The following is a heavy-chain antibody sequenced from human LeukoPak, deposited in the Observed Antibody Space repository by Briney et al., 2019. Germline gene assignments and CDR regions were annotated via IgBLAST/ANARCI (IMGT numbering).Heavy chain of an antibody. CDR2: IYYSGST. V-gene: IGHV4-39*01. CDR1: GGSISSSSYY. J-gene: IGHJ4*02. D-gene: IGHD3-10*01. Sequence: PSETLSLTCTVSGGSISSSSYYWGWIRQPPGKGLEWIGSIYYSGSTYYNPFLKSRVTISVDTSKNQFSLKLSSVTAADTAVYYCARLPPPRRGVHDYWGQGTLVTVSS. CDR3: ARLPPPRRGVHDY.